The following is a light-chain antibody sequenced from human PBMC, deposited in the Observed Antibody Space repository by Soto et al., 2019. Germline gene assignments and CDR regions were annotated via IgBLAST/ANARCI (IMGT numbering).Light chain of an antibody. CDR1: QSVRSSY. CDR2: GAS. J-gene: IGKJ5*01. V-gene: IGKV3-20*01. CDR3: QQYGDSPQT. Sequence: ENVLTQSPGTLSLSPGERATLSCRASQSVRSSYLAWYQQKPGQAPRLLLYGASSRATGIPDRFSGSGSGTDFTLTIDRLEPDDFAVYYCQQYGDSPQTCGQGTRLEIK.